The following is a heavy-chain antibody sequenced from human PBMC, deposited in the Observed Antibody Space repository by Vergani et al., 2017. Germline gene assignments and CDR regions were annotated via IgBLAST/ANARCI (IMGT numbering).Heavy chain of an antibody. CDR1: GFTFSSYN. J-gene: IGHJ3*02. D-gene: IGHD3-3*01. V-gene: IGHV3-30*18. Sequence: VQLVESGGDLVKPGGSLRLSCAASGFTFSSYNMNWVRQAPGKGLEWVAVISYDGSNKYYADSVKGRFTISRDNSKNTLYLQMNSLRAEDTAVYYCAKDLRTIIGGFDIWGQGTMVTVSS. CDR2: ISYDGSNK. CDR3: AKDLRTIIGGFDI.